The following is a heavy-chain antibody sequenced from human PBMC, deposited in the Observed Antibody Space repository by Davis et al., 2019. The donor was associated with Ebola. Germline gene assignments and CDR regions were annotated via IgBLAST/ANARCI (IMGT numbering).Heavy chain of an antibody. CDR1: GGSITSYY. CDR3: ARCIAARWCWFDP. V-gene: IGHV4-59*12. D-gene: IGHD6-6*01. CDR2: IYYSGST. Sequence: SETLSLTCTVSGGSITSYYWSWIRQPPGKGLEWIGYIYYSGSTNYNPTLKSRVTISVDTSKNQFSLKLSSVTAADTAVYYCARCIAARWCWFDPGGQGTLVTVSS. J-gene: IGHJ5*02.